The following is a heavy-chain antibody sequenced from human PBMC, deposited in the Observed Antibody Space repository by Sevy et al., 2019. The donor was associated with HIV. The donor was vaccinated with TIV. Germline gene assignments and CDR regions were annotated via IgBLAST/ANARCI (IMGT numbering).Heavy chain of an antibody. D-gene: IGHD3-22*01. Sequence: GGSLRLSCSASGFTFSNYAMHWVRQAPGKGLEYVSAISSNGYSTYYADSVKGRFTISRDNSKNTLYLQMSSLRAEDTAVYYCVKRTGPYYDSSAYYYADAFDIWGQGTMVTVSS. CDR1: GFTFSNYA. V-gene: IGHV3-64D*06. CDR3: VKRTGPYYDSSAYYYADAFDI. CDR2: ISSNGYST. J-gene: IGHJ3*02.